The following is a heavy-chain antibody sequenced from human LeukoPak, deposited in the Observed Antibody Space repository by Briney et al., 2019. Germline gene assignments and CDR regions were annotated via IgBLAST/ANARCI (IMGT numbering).Heavy chain of an antibody. CDR1: GFTFDDYG. CDR3: ARVGRPLYYDFWSGPRVLYYYMDV. Sequence: RAGGSLRLSCAASGFTFDDYGMSWVRQAPGKGLEWVSGINWNGGSTGYADSVKGRFTISRDNAKNTLYLQMNSLRAEDTAVYYCARVGRPLYYDFWSGPRVLYYYMDVWGKGTTVTVSS. D-gene: IGHD3-3*01. J-gene: IGHJ6*03. V-gene: IGHV3-20*04. CDR2: INWNGGST.